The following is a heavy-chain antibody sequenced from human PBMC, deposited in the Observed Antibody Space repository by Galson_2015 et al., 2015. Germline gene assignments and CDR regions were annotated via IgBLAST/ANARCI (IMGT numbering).Heavy chain of an antibody. V-gene: IGHV3-23*01. D-gene: IGHD3-9*01. J-gene: IGHJ3*02. CDR1: GFTFSSYA. CDR3: AKDFEPYPI. Sequence: SLRLSCAASGFTFSSYAMSWVRQAPGKGLEWVSGISGGGGSTYYADSVKGHFTIPRDDSKNTLYLQMNSLRAEDTAVYYCAKDFEPYPIWGQGTMVTVSS. CDR2: ISGGGGST.